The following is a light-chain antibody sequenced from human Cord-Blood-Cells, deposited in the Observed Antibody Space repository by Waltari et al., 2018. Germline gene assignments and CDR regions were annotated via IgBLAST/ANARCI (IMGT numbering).Light chain of an antibody. Sequence: DIQMTQSPSNLSASVGDRVTITCRASPSISSWLAWYQRKPGKAPKLLIYDASSLESGVPSRCSGSGSGTEFTLTISSLQPDDFATYYCQQYNSYSYTFGQGTKLEIK. CDR3: QQYNSYSYT. CDR2: DAS. CDR1: PSISSW. J-gene: IGKJ2*01. V-gene: IGKV1-5*01.